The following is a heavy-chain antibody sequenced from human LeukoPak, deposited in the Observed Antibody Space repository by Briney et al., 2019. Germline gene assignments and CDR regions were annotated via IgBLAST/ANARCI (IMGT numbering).Heavy chain of an antibody. J-gene: IGHJ4*02. Sequence: SSETLSLTCTVSGGSISSSYWTWIRQPPGKGLEWIGYISYSGSTNYNPSLKSRVTISIDTSKNQFSLKLNSVTAADTAVYYCARADCSTTSCYTPDFWGQGTLVTVSS. V-gene: IGHV4-59*01. CDR3: ARADCSTTSCYTPDF. D-gene: IGHD2-2*02. CDR2: ISYSGST. CDR1: GGSISSSY.